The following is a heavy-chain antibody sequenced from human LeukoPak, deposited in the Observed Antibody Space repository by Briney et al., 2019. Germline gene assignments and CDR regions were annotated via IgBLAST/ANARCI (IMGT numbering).Heavy chain of an antibody. D-gene: IGHD2-8*01. CDR1: GFTFSSYS. Sequence: PGGSLRLSCAASGFTFSSYSMNWVRQAPGKGLEWVSSIRSRSSYIYYADSVKGRFTISRDNARNSLYLQMNSLRAEDTAGYYCASTKSGGWYFDLWGRGTLVTVSS. J-gene: IGHJ2*01. V-gene: IGHV3-21*01. CDR3: ASTKSGGWYFDL. CDR2: IRSRSSYI.